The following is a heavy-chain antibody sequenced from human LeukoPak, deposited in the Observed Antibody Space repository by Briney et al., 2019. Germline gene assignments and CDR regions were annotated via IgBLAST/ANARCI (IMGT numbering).Heavy chain of an antibody. V-gene: IGHV4-59*01. CDR2: ISYSGST. CDR3: ARDRDSSGWFDY. D-gene: IGHD6-19*01. J-gene: IGHJ4*02. CDR1: GGSISSYY. Sequence: SETLSLTCTVSGGSISSYYWSWIRQPPGKGLEWIGYISYSGSTNYNPSLKSRVTMSVDMSKNHFSLKLSSVTAADTAFYYRARDRDSSGWFDYWGQGALVTVSS.